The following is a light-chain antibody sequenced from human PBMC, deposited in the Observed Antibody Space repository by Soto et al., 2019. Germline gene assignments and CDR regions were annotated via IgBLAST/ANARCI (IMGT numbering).Light chain of an antibody. CDR3: QQYNNWPPLT. J-gene: IGKJ4*01. CDR2: GAS. CDR1: QSVSTN. V-gene: IGKV3-15*01. Sequence: EIVMTQSPATRSVSPGERASLSCRASQSVSTNLAWYQQKPGQAPRLLIYGASTRAIGIPARFSGSGSGTDFTLTITSLQSGDFAVYYCQQYNNWPPLTFGGGTKVEIK.